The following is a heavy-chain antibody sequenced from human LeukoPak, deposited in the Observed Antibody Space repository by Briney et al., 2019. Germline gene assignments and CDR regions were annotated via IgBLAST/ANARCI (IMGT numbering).Heavy chain of an antibody. J-gene: IGHJ4*02. CDR2: INAGNGNT. Sequence: ASVKVSCKASGYTFTNYAMHWVRQAPGQRLEWMGWINAGNGNTKYSQKFQGRVTITRDTSASTAYMELSSLRSEDTAVYYCARGVGYCSGTSCYAEASLSDYWGQGILVTVSS. V-gene: IGHV1-3*01. CDR1: GYTFTNYA. CDR3: ARGVGYCSGTSCYAEASLSDY. D-gene: IGHD2-2*01.